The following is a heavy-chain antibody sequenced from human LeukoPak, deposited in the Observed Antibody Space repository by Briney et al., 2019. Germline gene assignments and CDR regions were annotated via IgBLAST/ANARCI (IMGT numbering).Heavy chain of an antibody. D-gene: IGHD3-10*01. CDR3: ARVSGFGELSHDAFDI. CDR1: GGSISSSSYY. V-gene: IGHV4-39*07. CDR2: IYYSGNT. Sequence: SETLSLTCTVSGGSISSSSYYWGWIRQPPGKGLEWIGSIYYSGNTYYNPFLKSRVTISVDTSKNHFSLKLSSVTAADTAVYYCARVSGFGELSHDAFDIWGQGTMVTVSS. J-gene: IGHJ3*02.